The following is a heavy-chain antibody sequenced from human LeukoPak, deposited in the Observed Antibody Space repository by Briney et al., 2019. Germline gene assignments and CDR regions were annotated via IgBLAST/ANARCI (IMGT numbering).Heavy chain of an antibody. J-gene: IGHJ3*02. CDR3: ARDFADSGYERSDAFDI. CDR2: IYTSGST. CDR1: GVSISSGSYY. D-gene: IGHD5-12*01. Sequence: PSQTLSLTCTVSGVSISSGSYYWSWIRQPAGKGLEWIVRIYTSGSTNYNPSLKSLVTISVDTSKNPFSLKLSSVTAADTAVYYCARDFADSGYERSDAFDIWGQGTMVTVSS. V-gene: IGHV4-61*02.